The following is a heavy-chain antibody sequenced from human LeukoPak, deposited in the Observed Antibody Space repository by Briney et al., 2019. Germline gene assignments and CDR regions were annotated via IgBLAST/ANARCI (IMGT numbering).Heavy chain of an antibody. J-gene: IGHJ6*03. CDR2: IYYSGST. Sequence: SETLSLTCTVSGGSISSYYWSWIRQPPGRGLEWIGYIYYSGSTNYNPSLKSRVTISVDTSKNQFSLKLSSVTAADTAVYYCARTGTPPYYYYYMDVWGKGTTVTVSS. V-gene: IGHV4-59*01. CDR3: ARTGTPPYYYYYMDV. CDR1: GGSISSYY. D-gene: IGHD1-14*01.